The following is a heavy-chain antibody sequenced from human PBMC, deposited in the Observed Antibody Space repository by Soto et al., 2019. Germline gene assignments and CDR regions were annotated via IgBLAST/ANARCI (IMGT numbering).Heavy chain of an antibody. CDR2: TYYRSKWYN. V-gene: IGHV6-1*01. J-gene: IGHJ4*02. Sequence: SQALSRTCAISGDSVSSNSAAWNWIRQSPSRGLEWLGRTYYRSKWYNDYAVSVKGRITINPDTAKNQFSLQLSSVTPDDTAVYYCARDRTGSGSYDYWGQGALVTVSS. D-gene: IGHD6-19*01. CDR3: ARDRTGSGSYDY. CDR1: GDSVSSNSAA.